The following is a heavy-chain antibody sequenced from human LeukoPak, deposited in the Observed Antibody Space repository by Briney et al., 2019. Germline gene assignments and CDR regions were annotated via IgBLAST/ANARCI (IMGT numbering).Heavy chain of an antibody. CDR1: GYTFTSYA. J-gene: IGHJ4*02. Sequence: GASVKFSCKASGYTFTSYAITWVRQAPGQGLEWMGWISVYSGNTHYALKVQGRVTMTTDTSTTTAYMELRSLRSDDTAVYYCARDYYDTSGYFYSSNYWGQGTLVTVSS. D-gene: IGHD3-22*01. CDR2: ISVYSGNT. CDR3: ARDYYDTSGYFYSSNY. V-gene: IGHV1-18*01.